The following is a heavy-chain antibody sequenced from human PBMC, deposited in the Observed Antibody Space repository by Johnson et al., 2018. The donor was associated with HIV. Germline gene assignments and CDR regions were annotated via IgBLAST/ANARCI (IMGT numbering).Heavy chain of an antibody. CDR2: ISYDGSNK. D-gene: IGHD1-26*01. V-gene: IGHV3-30*03. CDR1: GFTFSDYY. J-gene: IGHJ3*01. Sequence: QVQLVESGGGLVNPGGSLRLSCAASGFTFSDYYMSWIRQAPGKGLEWVAVISYDGSNKYYADSVKGRFTISRDNSKNTLYLQMNSLRAEDTAVYYCARDRVYSGSYYSGAFDVWGQGAMVTVSS. CDR3: ARDRVYSGSYYSGAFDV.